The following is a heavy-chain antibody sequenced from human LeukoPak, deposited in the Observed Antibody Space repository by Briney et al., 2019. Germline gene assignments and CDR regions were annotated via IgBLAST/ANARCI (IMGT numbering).Heavy chain of an antibody. CDR2: IYYSGST. Sequence: SETLSLTCTVSGGSISSYYWSWIRQPPGKGLEWIGYIYYSGSTNYNPSLKSRVTISVDTSKNQFSLKLSSVTAADTAVYYCARHPAGYSSGWYGDYWGQGTLVTVSS. CDR3: ARHPAGYSSGWYGDY. J-gene: IGHJ4*02. V-gene: IGHV4-59*01. CDR1: GGSISSYY. D-gene: IGHD6-19*01.